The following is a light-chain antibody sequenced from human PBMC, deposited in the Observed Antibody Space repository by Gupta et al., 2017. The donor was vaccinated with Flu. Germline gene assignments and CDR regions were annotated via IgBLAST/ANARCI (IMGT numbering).Light chain of an antibody. J-gene: IGLJ3*02. CDR2: RYS. CDR3: AARDNSGNDWV. V-gene: IGLV3-10*01. CDR1: AIAINV. Sequence: TVSSTVTAAAIAINVADWYQQKSGQAPKLVIQRYSKRPSGIPERFSGSRSGTSATMTITGPHVDDEADYYCAARDNSGNDWVFGGGTKLTVL.